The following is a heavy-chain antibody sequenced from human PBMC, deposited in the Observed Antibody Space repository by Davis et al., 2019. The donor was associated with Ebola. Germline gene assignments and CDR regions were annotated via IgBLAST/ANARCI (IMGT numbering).Heavy chain of an antibody. CDR1: GSSFHTYT. CDR3: AGAVAGTEDFQY. J-gene: IGHJ4*02. Sequence: GESLKISCAASGSSFHTYTINWFRQAPGRGLEWLAVISTDGSTTFYAVSVKGRFTISRDNSKNTLSLQMNSLDTEDTAVYYCAGAVAGTEDFQYWGQGTLVTVSS. D-gene: IGHD6-19*01. CDR2: ISTDGSTT. V-gene: IGHV3-30*04.